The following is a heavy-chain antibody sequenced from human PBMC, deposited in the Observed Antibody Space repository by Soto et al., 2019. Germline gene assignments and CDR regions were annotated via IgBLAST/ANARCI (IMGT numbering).Heavy chain of an antibody. J-gene: IGHJ6*02. CDR3: ASRFPYYFDSSGFAPLDV. Sequence: QVQLVQSGAGVKKPGSSVKVSCKASGGTFSSYAISWVRQAPGQGLEWVGGIIPIFGKAHYAQKLQGRVTVTADESTSTAYMELSSLRSEDTSVYYCASRFPYYFDSSGFAPLDVWGQGTMVTVSS. D-gene: IGHD3-22*01. CDR2: IIPIFGKA. V-gene: IGHV1-69*01. CDR1: GGTFSSYA.